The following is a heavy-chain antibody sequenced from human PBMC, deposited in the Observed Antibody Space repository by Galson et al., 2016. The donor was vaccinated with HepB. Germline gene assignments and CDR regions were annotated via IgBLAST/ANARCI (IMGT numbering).Heavy chain of an antibody. V-gene: IGHV4-30-4*01. J-gene: IGHJ3*01. CDR3: ARGPPGGCGRGACYLGAFDL. D-gene: IGHD2-21*01. CDR1: GGPITNGDYY. Sequence: LSLTCSVSGGPITNGDYYWSWIRQPPGKGLEWIGYIYESGNTYYSPSLMSRIAISVDMSKSRFSLKLTSVTAADTAVYYCARGPPGGCGRGACYLGAFDLWGQGTMVTVSS. CDR2: IYESGNT.